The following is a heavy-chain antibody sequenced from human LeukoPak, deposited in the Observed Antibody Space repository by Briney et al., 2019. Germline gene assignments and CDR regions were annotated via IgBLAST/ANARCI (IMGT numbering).Heavy chain of an antibody. D-gene: IGHD1-26*01. CDR2: ISYGGSNK. V-gene: IGHV3-30*18. CDR3: AKAPGSHAG. Sequence: PGGSLRLFCAVSVFTFSLYYTHGAREAPGRGLECVAVISYGGSNKYYADSVKGRFPIPRDNSKNTLHRQMNTVRAGDRAVLYCAKAPGSHAGWGQGTLVTVSS. CDR1: VFTFSLYY. J-gene: IGHJ4*02.